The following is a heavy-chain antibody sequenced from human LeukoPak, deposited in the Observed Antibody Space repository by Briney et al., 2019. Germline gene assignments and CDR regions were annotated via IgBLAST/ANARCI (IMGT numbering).Heavy chain of an antibody. CDR2: IKAKTEGETR. D-gene: IGHD2-8*01. Sequence: PGGSLSLSCVASGFIFRNAWMSWVRQVPGKGLEWVGRIKAKTEGETREYAAPVEGRFTISRDDSKDTLYLQMDSLKSEDTAIYYCCILSAIWLFGHRGQGTLVTVSS. CDR1: GFIFRNAW. CDR3: CILSAIWLFGH. J-gene: IGHJ4*02. V-gene: IGHV3-15*01.